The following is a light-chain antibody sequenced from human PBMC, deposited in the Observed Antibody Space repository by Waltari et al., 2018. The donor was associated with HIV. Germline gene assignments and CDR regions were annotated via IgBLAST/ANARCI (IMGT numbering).Light chain of an antibody. Sequence: QSALTQPPSASGSPGQSVTISCTGTSSDLGGYNYVSCYQQHAGKAPKLLIYEVSKRPSGVPDRFSGSKSGNTASLTVSGLQAEDEADYYCSSYAGSNNVVFGGGTKLTVL. CDR2: EVS. J-gene: IGLJ2*01. CDR1: SSDLGGYNY. V-gene: IGLV2-8*01. CDR3: SSYAGSNNVV.